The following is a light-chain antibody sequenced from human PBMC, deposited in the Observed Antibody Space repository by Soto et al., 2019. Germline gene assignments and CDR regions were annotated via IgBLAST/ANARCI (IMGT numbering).Light chain of an antibody. CDR1: QSVSSY. Sequence: EIVFTQSPATLSLSTGERATPSCRASQSVSSYLAWYQQKPGQAPRLLIYGASSRATGIPARFSGSGSGTEFTLTISSLQSEDFAVYYCQQYNNWPPWTFGQGTKVDIK. J-gene: IGKJ1*01. V-gene: IGKV3-15*01. CDR3: QQYNNWPPWT. CDR2: GAS.